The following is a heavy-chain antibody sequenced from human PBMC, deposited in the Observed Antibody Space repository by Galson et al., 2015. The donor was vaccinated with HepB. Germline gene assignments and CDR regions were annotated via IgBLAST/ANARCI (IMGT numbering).Heavy chain of an antibody. CDR2: IYSGGST. CDR3: ARESGSGYYLGYGY. CDR1: GFTVSSNY. Sequence: SLRLSCAASGFTVSSNYMSWVRQAPGKGLEWVSVIYSGGSTYYADSVKGRFTISRDNSKNTLYLQMNSLRAEDTAVYYCARESGSGYYLGYGYWGQGTLVTVSS. V-gene: IGHV3-53*01. D-gene: IGHD3-22*01. J-gene: IGHJ4*02.